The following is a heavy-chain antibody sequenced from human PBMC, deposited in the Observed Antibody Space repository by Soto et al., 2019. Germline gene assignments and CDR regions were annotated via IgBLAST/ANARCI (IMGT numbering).Heavy chain of an antibody. V-gene: IGHV3-23*01. CDR1: GFSFPDYY. CDR2: VGRFGNT. Sequence: LRLSCEGSGFSFPDYYKNWVRQPPGKGLEWVAAVGRFGNTYYRDSVRGRFTISRDDSRNTVYLQMNRLRVEDAAVYFCAKEGRLRSPAGDYFDSWAQGSLVTVSS. J-gene: IGHJ4*02. CDR3: AKEGRLRSPAGDYFDS. D-gene: IGHD3-10*01.